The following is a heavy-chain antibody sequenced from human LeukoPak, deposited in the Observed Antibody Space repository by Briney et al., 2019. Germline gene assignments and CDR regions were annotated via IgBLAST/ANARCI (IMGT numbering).Heavy chain of an antibody. D-gene: IGHD4-17*01. V-gene: IGHV4-59*01. CDR2: IYYNGST. J-gene: IGHJ4*02. CDR1: GGSISSYY. Sequence: SETLSLTCTVSGGSISSYYWSWIRQPPGKGLEWIGYIYYNGSTNYTPSLKSRVTISLDTSKNQFSLKLRSVTAADTAMYYCAREATVTSIDYWGQGTLVTVSS. CDR3: AREATVTSIDY.